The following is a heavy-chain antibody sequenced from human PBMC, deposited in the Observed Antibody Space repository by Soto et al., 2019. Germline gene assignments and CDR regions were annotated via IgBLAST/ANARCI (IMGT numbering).Heavy chain of an antibody. D-gene: IGHD2-15*01. CDR3: ARRYCSGGSCYSNRLGYFDY. Sequence: SETLSLTCTVSGYSISSYYWTWIRQPPGKGLEWIGYIYYTGSTNYNPSLKSRVAMSVDTSKNQVSLKLSSVTAADTAVYYCARRYCSGGSCYSNRLGYFDYWGQGTLVTVSS. V-gene: IGHV4-59*01. J-gene: IGHJ4*02. CDR1: GYSISSYY. CDR2: IYYTGST.